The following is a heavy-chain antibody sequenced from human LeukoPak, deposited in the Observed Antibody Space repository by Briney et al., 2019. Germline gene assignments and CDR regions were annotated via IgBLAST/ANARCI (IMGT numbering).Heavy chain of an antibody. V-gene: IGHV3-74*03. Sequence: QPGGSLRLSCAASGLIFNTYWMHLVRQAPGKGLVWVSHIVSDGSSTTYADSVKGRFTTSRDNAKNTLYLQMNSLRAEDTAVYYCVRDNYGVDYWGQGTLVTVSS. J-gene: IGHJ4*02. CDR2: IVSDGSST. D-gene: IGHD3-10*01. CDR3: VRDNYGVDY. CDR1: GLIFNTYW.